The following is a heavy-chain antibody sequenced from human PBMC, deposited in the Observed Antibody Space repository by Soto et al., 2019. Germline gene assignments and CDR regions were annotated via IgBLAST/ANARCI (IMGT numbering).Heavy chain of an antibody. Sequence: QVQLVQSGAEVKKPGASVKVSCKASGYTFSDYGISWVRQAPGQGLEWMGWISAYNGNTNYAQKFQGRVTITADESTSTAYMELSSLGSDDTAVYYCARPDEGGYSSNHHYYYALDVWGQGTTVTV. CDR2: ISAYNGNT. D-gene: IGHD3-22*01. J-gene: IGHJ6*02. CDR3: ARPDEGGYSSNHHYYYALDV. V-gene: IGHV1-18*04. CDR1: GYTFSDYG.